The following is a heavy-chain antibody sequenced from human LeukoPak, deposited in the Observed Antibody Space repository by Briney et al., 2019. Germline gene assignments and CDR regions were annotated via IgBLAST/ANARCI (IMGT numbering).Heavy chain of an antibody. J-gene: IGHJ4*02. CDR1: GYTFTSYG. Sequence: GASVKVSCKASGYTFTSYGISWVRQAPGQGLEWMGWISAYNGNTNYAEKLQGRVTMTTDTSTSTAYMDLRSLRSDDTAVYYCARIFSSGYYDFWSGYYDYWGQGTLVTVSS. CDR3: ARIFSSGYYDFWSGYYDY. V-gene: IGHV1-18*01. D-gene: IGHD3-3*01. CDR2: ISAYNGNT.